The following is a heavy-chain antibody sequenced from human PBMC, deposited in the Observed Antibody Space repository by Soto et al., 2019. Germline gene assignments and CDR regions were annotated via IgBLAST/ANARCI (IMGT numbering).Heavy chain of an antibody. V-gene: IGHV4-4*02. CDR2: IHHSGPT. J-gene: IGHJ4*02. Sequence: QVQLQESGPGLVEPSGTLSLTCKVADDSISGSEWWSWVRHPQGKGLEWIAEIHHSGPTNYNPSLKSRVTITVDTSNNQFSLRLSSVTAADTAVYYCARGRITTVRNYYFDHWGQGNLVTVSS. CDR1: DDSISGSEW. D-gene: IGHD1-20*01. CDR3: ARGRITTVRNYYFDH.